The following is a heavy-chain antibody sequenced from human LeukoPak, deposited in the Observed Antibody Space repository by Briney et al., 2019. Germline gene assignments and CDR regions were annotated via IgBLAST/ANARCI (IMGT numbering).Heavy chain of an antibody. CDR3: AREYSTGFDP. CDR1: GFTFSRYW. J-gene: IGHJ5*02. Sequence: GGSLRLSCAASGFTFSRYWMHWVRQGPGKGLVWVSRINSDGSSTSYADSVKGRFTIPRDNAKNTLYLQMNSLRAEDTAVYYCAREYSTGFDPWGQGTLVTVSS. D-gene: IGHD2-15*01. CDR2: INSDGSST. V-gene: IGHV3-74*01.